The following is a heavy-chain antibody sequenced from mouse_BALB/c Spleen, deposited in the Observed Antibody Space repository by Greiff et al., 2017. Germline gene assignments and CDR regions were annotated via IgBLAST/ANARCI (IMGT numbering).Heavy chain of an antibody. CDR2: IWAGGST. V-gene: IGHV2-9*02. D-gene: IGHD2-4*01. CDR3: ARAYYDYDWAMDY. J-gene: IGHJ4*01. Sequence: VQLQESGPGLVAPSQSLSITCTVSGFSLTSYGVHWVRQPPGKGLEWLGVIWAGGSTNYNSALMSRLSISKDNSKSQVFLKMNSLQTDDTAMYYCARAYYDYDWAMDYWGQGTSVTVSS. CDR1: GFSLTSYG.